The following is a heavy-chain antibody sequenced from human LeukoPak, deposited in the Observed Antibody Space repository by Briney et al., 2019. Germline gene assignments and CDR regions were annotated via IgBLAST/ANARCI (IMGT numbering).Heavy chain of an antibody. CDR3: ARDQVALGSGWENAFDI. CDR1: GYTFTSYY. V-gene: IGHV1-46*01. D-gene: IGHD6-19*01. J-gene: IGHJ3*02. Sequence: APVKVSCKASGYTFTSYYMHWVRQAPGQGLEWMGIINPSGGSTSYAQKFQGRVTMTRDTSTSTVYMELSSLRSEDTAVYYCARDQVALGSGWENAFDIWGQGTMVTVSS. CDR2: INPSGGST.